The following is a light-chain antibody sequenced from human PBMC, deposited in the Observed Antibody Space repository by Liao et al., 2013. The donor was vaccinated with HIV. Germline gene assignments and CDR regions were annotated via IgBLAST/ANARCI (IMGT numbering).Light chain of an antibody. V-gene: IGLV3-25*02. Sequence: SYELTQPPSVSVSPGQTARITCSGDALPKQYAFWFQQKPGQAPVLVIYKDIERPSGIPERVSGSNSGNTATLTISGTQAMDEADYYCQAWDSSVVFGGGTKLTVL. J-gene: IGLJ2*01. CDR1: ALPKQY. CDR3: QAWDSSVV. CDR2: KDI.